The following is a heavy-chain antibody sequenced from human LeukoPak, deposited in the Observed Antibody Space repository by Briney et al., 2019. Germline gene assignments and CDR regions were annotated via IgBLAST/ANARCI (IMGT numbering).Heavy chain of an antibody. CDR3: ARDLVTWYNWNSHFDY. J-gene: IGHJ4*02. Sequence: GASVKVSCKASGYTFTSYGISWVRQAPRQGLEWMGWISAYNGNTNYAQKLQGRVTMTTDTSTSTAYMELRSLRSDDTAVYYCARDLVTWYNWNSHFDYWGQGTLVTVSS. CDR2: ISAYNGNT. CDR1: GYTFTSYG. D-gene: IGHD1-7*01. V-gene: IGHV1-18*01.